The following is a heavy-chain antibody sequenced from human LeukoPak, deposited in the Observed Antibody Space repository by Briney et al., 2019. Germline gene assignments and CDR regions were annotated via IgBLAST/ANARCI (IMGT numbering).Heavy chain of an antibody. Sequence: SETLSLTCTVSGGSISTYYWSWIRQPPGKGLEWIGYIYNTGSTNYNPSLKSRVTISVDTSKSQFSLKLSSVTAADTAEYYCARRVAGSGFRDYWGQGTLVTVSS. J-gene: IGHJ4*02. D-gene: IGHD3-22*01. CDR2: IYNTGST. V-gene: IGHV4-4*08. CDR1: GGSISTYY. CDR3: ARRVAGSGFRDY.